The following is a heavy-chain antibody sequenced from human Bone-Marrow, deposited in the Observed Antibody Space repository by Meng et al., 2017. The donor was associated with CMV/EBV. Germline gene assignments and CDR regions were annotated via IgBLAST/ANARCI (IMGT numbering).Heavy chain of an antibody. Sequence: SVKVSCKASGGTFSSYAISWVRQAPGQGLEWMGGIIPIFGTANYAQKFQGRVTITTDESTSTAYMELSSLRSEDTAVYYCARGGNYCSSTSCYGSPTTDAFDIWGQGTMVTGSS. V-gene: IGHV1-69*05. J-gene: IGHJ3*02. CDR3: ARGGNYCSSTSCYGSPTTDAFDI. CDR1: GGTFSSYA. CDR2: IIPIFGTA. D-gene: IGHD2-2*01.